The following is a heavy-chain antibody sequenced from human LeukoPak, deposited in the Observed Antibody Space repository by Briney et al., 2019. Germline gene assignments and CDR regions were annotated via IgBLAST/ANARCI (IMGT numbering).Heavy chain of an antibody. CDR3: ARLPPYYDILTGYYYYYMDV. D-gene: IGHD3-9*01. V-gene: IGHV4-38-2*02. Sequence: PSGTLSLTCTVSGSSIGTYYWSWIRQPPGKGLEWIGSIYHSGSTYYNPSLKSRVTISVDTSKNQFSLKLSSVTAADTAVYYCARLPPYYDILTGYYYYYMDVWGKGTTVTISS. CDR1: GSSIGTYY. J-gene: IGHJ6*03. CDR2: IYHSGST.